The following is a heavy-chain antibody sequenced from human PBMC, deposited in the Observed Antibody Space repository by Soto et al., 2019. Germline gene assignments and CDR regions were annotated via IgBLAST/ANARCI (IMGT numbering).Heavy chain of an antibody. Sequence: HPGGSLRLSCAASGFTFSSYGMHWVRQAPGKGLEWVAVISYDGSNKYYADSVKGRFTISRDNSKNTLYLQMNSLRAEDTAVYYCAEAPYAHYGYGPHYYGMDVWGQGTTVTVSS. CDR2: ISYDGSNK. CDR3: AEAPYAHYGYGPHYYGMDV. V-gene: IGHV3-30*18. D-gene: IGHD5-18*01. J-gene: IGHJ6*02. CDR1: GFTFSSYG.